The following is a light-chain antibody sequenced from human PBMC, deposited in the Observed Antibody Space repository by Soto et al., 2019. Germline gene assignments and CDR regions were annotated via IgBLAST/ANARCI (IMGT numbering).Light chain of an antibody. CDR3: QQYETSPRT. CDR1: QTLRGRY. CDR2: GAS. J-gene: IGKJ1*01. Sequence: EIVLTQSPATLSVSPGERATLSCRASQTLRGRYLAWYQQKPGQAPRLLIYGASTRATGIPDRFSGSGSGTDFTLTISRLEPEDSAVYYCQQYETSPRTFGQGTKVDNK. V-gene: IGKV3-20*01.